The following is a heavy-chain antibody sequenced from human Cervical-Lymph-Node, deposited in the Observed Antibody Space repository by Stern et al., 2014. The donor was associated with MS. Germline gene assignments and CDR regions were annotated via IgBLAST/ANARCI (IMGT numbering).Heavy chain of an antibody. CDR1: GYNTTSYG. Sequence: QVQLVQSGGEVKKPGASVKVSCKASGYNTTSYGFTWVRQAPGQGLEWMGWISVYNGNTNYAQKCQGRVTMTTDTSTSTAYMEVRSLRSDDTAVYYCATFTSAVGTFNHWGQGTLVTVSS. D-gene: IGHD6-13*01. CDR2: ISVYNGNT. J-gene: IGHJ4*02. CDR3: ATFTSAVGTFNH. V-gene: IGHV1-18*01.